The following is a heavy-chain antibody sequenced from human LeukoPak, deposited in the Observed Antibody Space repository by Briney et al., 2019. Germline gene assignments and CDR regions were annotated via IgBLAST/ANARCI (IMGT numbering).Heavy chain of an antibody. CDR2: ISATGGST. CDR3: AKRATTVTTLDS. D-gene: IGHD4-17*01. CDR1: GFTFSSYA. Sequence: PGGSLRLSCGASGFTFSSYALSWVRHAPGKGLEWVSAISATGGSTYYADSVKGRCTISRDNSKNTLSLQMSSLRAEDTAVYYCAKRATTVTTLDSWGQGTLVTVSS. J-gene: IGHJ4*02. V-gene: IGHV3-23*01.